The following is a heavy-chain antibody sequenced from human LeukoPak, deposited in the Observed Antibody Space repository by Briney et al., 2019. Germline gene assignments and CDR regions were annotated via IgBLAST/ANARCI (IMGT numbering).Heavy chain of an antibody. D-gene: IGHD3-22*01. CDR2: ISCDGSNK. V-gene: IGHV3-30*01. Sequence: PGGSLRLSCAASGFTFSSYAMHWVRQAPGKGLEWVAVISCDGSNKYYADSVKGRFTISRDNSKNTLYLQMNSLRAEDTAVYYCARDPYYYDSSGYLYDYWGQGTLVTVSS. CDR3: ARDPYYYDSSGYLYDY. J-gene: IGHJ4*02. CDR1: GFTFSSYA.